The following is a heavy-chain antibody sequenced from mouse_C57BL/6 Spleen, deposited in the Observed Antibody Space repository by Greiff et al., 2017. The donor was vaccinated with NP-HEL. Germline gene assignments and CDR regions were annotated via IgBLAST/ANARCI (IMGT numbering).Heavy chain of an antibody. CDR1: GYTFTSYW. CDR2: INPSSGYT. V-gene: IGHV1-7*01. Sequence: VQLQQSGAELAKPGASVKLSCKASGYTFTSYWMHWVKQRPGQGLEWIGYINPSSGYTKYNQKFKDKATLTAYNSSSTAYMQRSSLTYYASSVYYCAQGYYGYDYWGQGTTLTVSS. D-gene: IGHD2-2*01. J-gene: IGHJ2*01. CDR3: AQGYYGYDY.